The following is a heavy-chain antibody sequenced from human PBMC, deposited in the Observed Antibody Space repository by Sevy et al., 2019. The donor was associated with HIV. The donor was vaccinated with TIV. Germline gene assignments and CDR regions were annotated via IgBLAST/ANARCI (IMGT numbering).Heavy chain of an antibody. CDR2: IYPGDSDI. D-gene: IGHD6-13*01. CDR1: GYRFIAYW. V-gene: IGHV5-51*01. CDR3: ARHHSSSWYDYLDY. Sequence: GESLKISCKGSGYRFIAYWIGWVRQIPGKGLEWMGIIYPGDSDIRYSPSFQGQVTISADMSISTAYLQWSSLKASDTAIYYCARHHSSSWYDYLDYWGQGTLVTVSS. J-gene: IGHJ4*02.